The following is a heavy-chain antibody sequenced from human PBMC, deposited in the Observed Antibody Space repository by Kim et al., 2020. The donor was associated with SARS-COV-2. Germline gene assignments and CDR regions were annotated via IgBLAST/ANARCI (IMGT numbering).Heavy chain of an antibody. V-gene: IGHV4-39*01. CDR1: GGSISSSSYY. CDR2: IYYSGST. D-gene: IGHD3-10*01. CDR3: APVLLWFGELPGFDP. J-gene: IGHJ5*02. Sequence: SETLSLTCTVSGGSISSSSYYWGWIRQPPGKGLEWIGSIYYSGSTYYNPSLKSRVTISVDTSKNQFSLKLSSVTAADTAVYYCAPVLLWFGELPGFDPWGQGTLVTVSS.